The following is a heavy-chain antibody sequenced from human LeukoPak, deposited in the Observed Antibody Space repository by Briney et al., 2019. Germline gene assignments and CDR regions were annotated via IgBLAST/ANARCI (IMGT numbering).Heavy chain of an antibody. V-gene: IGHV4-34*09. D-gene: IGHD3-16*02. CDR1: GGSFSGYY. Sequence: SETLSLTCAVYGGSFSGYYWSWIRQPPGKGLEWIGYIYYSGSTYYNPSLKSRVTISVDTSKNQFSLKLSSVTAADTAVYYCARDRGYDYVWGSYRYHNWFDPWGQGTLVTVSS. CDR3: ARDRGYDYVWGSYRYHNWFDP. CDR2: IYYSGST. J-gene: IGHJ5*02.